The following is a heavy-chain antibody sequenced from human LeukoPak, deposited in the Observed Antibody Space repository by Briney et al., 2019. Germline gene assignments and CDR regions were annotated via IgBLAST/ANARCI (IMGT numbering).Heavy chain of an antibody. CDR2: IYYSGST. D-gene: IGHD1-14*01. J-gene: IGHJ6*02. Sequence: PLETLSLTCTVSGGSISSGGYYWSWIRQHPGKGLEWIGYIYYSGSTYYNPSLKSRVTISVDTSKNQFSLKLSSVTAADTAVYYCAGKTETPRSGMDVWGQGTTVTVSS. V-gene: IGHV4-31*03. CDR3: AGKTETPRSGMDV. CDR1: GGSISSGGYY.